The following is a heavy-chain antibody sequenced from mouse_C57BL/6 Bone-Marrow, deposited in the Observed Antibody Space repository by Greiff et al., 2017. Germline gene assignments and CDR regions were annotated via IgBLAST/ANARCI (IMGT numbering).Heavy chain of an antibody. CDR3: ARRGGDYDYDEGYYFDY. D-gene: IGHD2-4*01. J-gene: IGHJ2*01. CDR1: GYSITSGYY. Sequence: EVQLQQSGPGLVKPSQSLSLTCSVTGYSITSGYYWNWIRQFPGNKLEWMGYISYDGSNNYNPSLKNRISITRDTSKNQFFLKLNSVTTEDTATYYCARRGGDYDYDEGYYFDYWGQGTTLTVSS. V-gene: IGHV3-6*01. CDR2: ISYDGSN.